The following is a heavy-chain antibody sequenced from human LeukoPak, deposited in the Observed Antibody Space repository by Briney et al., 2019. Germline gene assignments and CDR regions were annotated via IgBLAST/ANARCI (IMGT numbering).Heavy chain of an antibody. Sequence: ASVKVSCKASGGTFSSYAISWVRRAPGQGLEWMGWISAYNGNTNYAQKLQGRVTMTTDTSTSTAYMELRSLRSDDTAVYYCARVVVVVPAAPGGDYWGQGTLVTVSS. D-gene: IGHD2-2*01. CDR3: ARVVVVVPAAPGGDY. V-gene: IGHV1-18*01. CDR2: ISAYNGNT. CDR1: GGTFSSYA. J-gene: IGHJ4*02.